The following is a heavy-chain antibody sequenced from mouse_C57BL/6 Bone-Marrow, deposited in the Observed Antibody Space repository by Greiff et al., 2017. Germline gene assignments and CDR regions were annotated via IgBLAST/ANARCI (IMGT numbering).Heavy chain of an antibody. CDR1: GYTFTSYW. D-gene: IGHD4-1*01. CDR3: ARGGLGDFDV. J-gene: IGHJ1*03. V-gene: IGHV1-69*01. CDR2: IDPSNSYT. Sequence: QVQLQQPGAELVMPGASVKLSCKASGYTFTSYWMHWVKQRPGQGLEWIGEIDPSNSYTNYNQKFKGKSTLTVDKSSSTAYMQISSLTSEDSAVFYCARGGLGDFDVWGTGTTVTVSS.